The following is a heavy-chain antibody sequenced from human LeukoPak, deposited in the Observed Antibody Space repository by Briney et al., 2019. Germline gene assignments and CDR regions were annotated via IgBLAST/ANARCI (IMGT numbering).Heavy chain of an antibody. CDR1: GGSISSYY. Sequence: SETLSLTCTVSGGSISSYYWSWIRQPPGKGLEWIGYIYYSGSTNYNPSLKSRVTISVDTSKNQFSLKLSSVTAADTAMYYCARVWGRDPTGIVDYWGQGTLVTVSS. J-gene: IGHJ4*02. CDR3: ARVWGRDPTGIVDY. V-gene: IGHV4-59*01. CDR2: IYYSGST. D-gene: IGHD5-24*01.